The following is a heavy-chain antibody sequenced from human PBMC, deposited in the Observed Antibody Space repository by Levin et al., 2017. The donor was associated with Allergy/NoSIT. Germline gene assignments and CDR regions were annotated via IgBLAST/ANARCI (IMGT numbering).Heavy chain of an antibody. V-gene: IGHV3-21*01. CDR3: ANGYSSSFDY. J-gene: IGHJ4*02. Sequence: SGGSLRLSCAASGFTFSTYSMNWVRQAPGKGLEWVSSISSGSNYIYYGDSVKGRFTISRDNAKNSLYLQMNSLRAEDTAVYYCANGYSSSFDYWGQGTLVTVSS. CDR1: GFTFSTYS. D-gene: IGHD6-19*01. CDR2: ISSGSNYI.